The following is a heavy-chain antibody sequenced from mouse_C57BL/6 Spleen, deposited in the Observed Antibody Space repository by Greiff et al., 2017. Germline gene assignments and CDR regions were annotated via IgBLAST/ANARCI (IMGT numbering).Heavy chain of an antibody. D-gene: IGHD1-1*01. CDR1: GYAFSSSW. CDR3: ARGGPYYYGSSDDCYDAMDY. CDR2: IYPGDGDT. V-gene: IGHV1-82*01. Sequence: QVQLQQSGPELVKPGASVKISCKASGYAFSSSWMNWVKQRPGKGLEWIGRIYPGDGDTNYNGKFKGKATLTADKSSSTAYMQLSSLTSEDSAVYFCARGGPYYYGSSDDCYDAMDYWGQGTSVTVYS. J-gene: IGHJ4*01.